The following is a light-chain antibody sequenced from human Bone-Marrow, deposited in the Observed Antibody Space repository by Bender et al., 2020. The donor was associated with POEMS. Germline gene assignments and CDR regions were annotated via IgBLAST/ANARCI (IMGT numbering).Light chain of an antibody. CDR1: ALPNQY. Sequence: SLDLTQPPSVSVSPGQTARITCSAEALPNQYVYWYQQKPGQAPRLVLSRDKERPSGISERCSGSSSGTTVTLTISGVQAEDEADYYCQSSDSSDTIWVFGGGTKLTVL. J-gene: IGLJ3*02. CDR3: QSSDSSDTIWV. V-gene: IGLV3-25*03. CDR2: RDK.